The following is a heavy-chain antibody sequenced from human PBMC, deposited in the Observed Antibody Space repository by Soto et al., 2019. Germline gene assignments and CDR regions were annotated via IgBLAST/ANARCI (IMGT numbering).Heavy chain of an antibody. CDR1: GFTFSSYA. J-gene: IGHJ6*02. D-gene: IGHD4-17*01. V-gene: IGHV3-48*02. Sequence: GGSLRLSCAASGFTFSSYAMSWVRQAPGKGLEWVSDISSSSSTIYYADSVKGRFTISRDNAKNSLYLQMNSLRDEDTAVYYCARDGGTTVTIVSRYYGMDVWGQGTTVTVSS. CDR2: ISSSSSTI. CDR3: ARDGGTTVTIVSRYYGMDV.